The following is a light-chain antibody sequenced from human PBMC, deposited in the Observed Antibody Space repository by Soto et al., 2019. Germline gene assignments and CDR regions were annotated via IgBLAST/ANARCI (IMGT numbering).Light chain of an antibody. Sequence: QSVLTQPASVSGSPGQSITISCTGTSSDVGSYNFVSWYQQHPGKAPKLMIYEGSKRPSGVSDRFSGSKSGNTASLTISGLQAEDEADYYCCSYAGSGTWVFGGGTKVTVL. CDR2: EGS. CDR3: CSYAGSGTWV. J-gene: IGLJ2*01. CDR1: SSDVGSYNF. V-gene: IGLV2-23*01.